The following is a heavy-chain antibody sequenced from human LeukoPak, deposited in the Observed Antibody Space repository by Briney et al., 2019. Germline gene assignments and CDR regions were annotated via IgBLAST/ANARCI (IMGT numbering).Heavy chain of an antibody. J-gene: IGHJ4*02. CDR1: GFTVSSNY. V-gene: IGHV3-66*01. Sequence: GGSLRLSCAASGFTVSSNYMSWVRQAPGKGLEWVSVIYSGGGTYYADSVKGRFTISRDNSKNTLYLQMNSLRAEDTAVYYCATPLLWFGELSTDYWGQGTLVTVSS. CDR2: IYSGGGT. CDR3: ATPLLWFGELSTDY. D-gene: IGHD3-10*01.